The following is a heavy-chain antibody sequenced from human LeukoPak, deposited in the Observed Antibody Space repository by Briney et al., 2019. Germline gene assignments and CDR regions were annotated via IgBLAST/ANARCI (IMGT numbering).Heavy chain of an antibody. CDR1: GYTFTSYG. V-gene: IGHV1-18*01. J-gene: IGHJ4*02. D-gene: IGHD3-10*01. Sequence: ASVKISCKASGYTFTSYGISWVRQAPGQGLEWMGWISAYNGNTNYAQKLQGRVTMTTDTSTSTAYMELRSLRSDDTAVYYCARGSMVRGVYYFDYWGQGTLVTVSS. CDR2: ISAYNGNT. CDR3: ARGSMVRGVYYFDY.